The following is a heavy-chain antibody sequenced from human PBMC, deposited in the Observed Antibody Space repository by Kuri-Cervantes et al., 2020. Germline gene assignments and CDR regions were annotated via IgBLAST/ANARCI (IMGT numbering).Heavy chain of an antibody. CDR1: GFTFSSYA. V-gene: IGHV3-30-3*01. Sequence: GGSLRLSCAASGFTFSSYAMHWVRQAPGKGLEWVAVISYDGSNKYYADSVKGRFTISRDNSKNTLYLQMNSLRAEDTALYYCTRDYCDYWGQGTLVTVSS. CDR3: TRDYCDY. CDR2: ISYDGSNK. J-gene: IGHJ4*02.